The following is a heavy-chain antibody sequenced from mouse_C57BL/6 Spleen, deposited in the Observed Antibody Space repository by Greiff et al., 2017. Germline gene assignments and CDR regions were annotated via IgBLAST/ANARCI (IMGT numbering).Heavy chain of an antibody. CDR2: INPNNGGT. CDR1: GYTFTDYN. D-gene: IGHD4-1*01. Sequence: VQLQQSGPELVKPGASVKIPCKASGYTFTDYNMDWVKQSHGQSLEWIGDINPNNGGTNYNQKFKGKATLTVDKSSSTAYMELRSLTSEDSAVYYCAREGLGPAWFAYWGQGTLVTVSA. CDR3: AREGLGPAWFAY. J-gene: IGHJ3*01. V-gene: IGHV1-18*01.